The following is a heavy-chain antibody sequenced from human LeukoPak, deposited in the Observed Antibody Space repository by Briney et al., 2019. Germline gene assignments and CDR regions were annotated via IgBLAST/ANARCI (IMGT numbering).Heavy chain of an antibody. CDR3: AKGNGYSYGRYYFDY. Sequence: GGSLRLSCAAYGFTFSSYAMSWVRQAPGKGLEWVSAISGSGGSTYHADSVKGRFTISRDNSKNTLYLQMNSLRAEDTAVYYCAKGNGYSYGRYYFDYWGQGTLVTVSS. D-gene: IGHD5-18*01. CDR1: GFTFSSYA. CDR2: ISGSGGST. V-gene: IGHV3-23*01. J-gene: IGHJ4*02.